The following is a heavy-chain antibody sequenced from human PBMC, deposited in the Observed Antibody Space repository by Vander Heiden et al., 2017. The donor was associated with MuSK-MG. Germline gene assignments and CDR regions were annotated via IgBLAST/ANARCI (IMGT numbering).Heavy chain of an antibody. D-gene: IGHD5-12*01. CDR2: ISWNSGSI. CDR3: AKGFPSYWMATSYMDV. Sequence: EVQLVECGGGWVQRGRHRRLSCAASGYTFDDSSMHWGRQAPGKGLEGVSGISWNSGSIGYADSVKGRFTISRDNAKNSLYLQMNSLRAEDTALYYCAKGFPSYWMATSYMDVWGKGTTVTVSS. CDR1: GYTFDDSS. J-gene: IGHJ6*03. V-gene: IGHV3-9*01.